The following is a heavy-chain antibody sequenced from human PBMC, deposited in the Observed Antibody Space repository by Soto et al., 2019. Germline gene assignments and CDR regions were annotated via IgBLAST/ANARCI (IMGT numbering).Heavy chain of an antibody. D-gene: IGHD2-21*01. CDR2: ISYDGSNK. V-gene: IGHV3-30*18. CDR3: AKALPGVSIARDAGVDY. Sequence: GGSLRLSCAASGFTFSSYGMHWVRQAPGKGLEWVAVISYDGSNKYYADSVKGRFTISRDNSKNTLYLQMNSLRAEDTAVYYCAKALPGVSIARDAGVDYWGQGTLVTVSS. CDR1: GFTFSSYG. J-gene: IGHJ4*02.